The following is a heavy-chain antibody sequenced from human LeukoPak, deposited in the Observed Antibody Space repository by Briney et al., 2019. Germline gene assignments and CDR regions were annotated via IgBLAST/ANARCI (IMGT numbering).Heavy chain of an antibody. CDR3: ARDPRLYDSSGYWHAFDI. V-gene: IGHV4-31*03. CDR1: GGSIGSGGYY. Sequence: PSETLSLTCTVSGGSIGSGGYYWSWIRQHPGKGLEWIGYIYYSGSTYYNPSLKSRVTISVDTSKNQFSLKLSSVTAADTAVYYCARDPRLYDSSGYWHAFDIWGQGTMVTVSS. J-gene: IGHJ3*02. D-gene: IGHD3-22*01. CDR2: IYYSGST.